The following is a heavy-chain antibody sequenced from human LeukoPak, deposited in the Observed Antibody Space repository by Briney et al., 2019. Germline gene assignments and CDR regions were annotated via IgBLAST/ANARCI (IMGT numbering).Heavy chain of an antibody. CDR1: GYTFTSYA. CDR3: AREGLDYWFDP. Sequence: ASVKVSCKASGYTFTSYAMHWVRQAPGQRPEWMGWINAGNGNTKYSQKFQGRVTITRDTSASTAYMELSSLRSEDTAVYYCAREGLDYWFDPWGQGTLVTVSS. J-gene: IGHJ5*02. V-gene: IGHV1-3*01. CDR2: INAGNGNT. D-gene: IGHD3/OR15-3a*01.